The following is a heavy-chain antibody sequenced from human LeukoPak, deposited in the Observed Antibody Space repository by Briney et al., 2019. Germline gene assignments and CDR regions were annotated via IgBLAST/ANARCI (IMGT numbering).Heavy chain of an antibody. Sequence: GSLRLSCAASGFTFSSYSMNWVRQAPGKGLEWVSAISGSGGSTYYADSVKGRFTISRDNSKNTLYLQMNSLRAEDTAVYYCANDIEYSSSAGGYWGQGTLVTVSS. V-gene: IGHV3-23*01. CDR1: GFTFSSYS. CDR3: ANDIEYSSSAGGY. CDR2: ISGSGGST. D-gene: IGHD6-6*01. J-gene: IGHJ4*02.